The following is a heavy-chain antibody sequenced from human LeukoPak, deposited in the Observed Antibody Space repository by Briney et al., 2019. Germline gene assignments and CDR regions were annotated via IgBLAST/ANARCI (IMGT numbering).Heavy chain of an antibody. D-gene: IGHD3-9*01. Sequence: ASVKVSCKASGYTFTGYYMHWVRQAPGQGLEWMGWINPNSGGTNYAQKFQGRVTMTRDTSISTAYMEMSRLRSEDTAVYYCASGGRLRYFDWLPLGSDYWGQGTLVTVSS. CDR3: ASGGRLRYFDWLPLGSDY. CDR2: INPNSGGT. J-gene: IGHJ4*02. CDR1: GYTFTGYY. V-gene: IGHV1-2*02.